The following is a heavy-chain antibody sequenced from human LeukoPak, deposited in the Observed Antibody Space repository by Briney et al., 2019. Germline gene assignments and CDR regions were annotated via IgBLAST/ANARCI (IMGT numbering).Heavy chain of an antibody. V-gene: IGHV4-39*01. D-gene: IGHD3-22*01. Sequence: SETLSLTCTVSGCSITGSSYYWGWIRQPPGKGLEWIGSMYYSGSTYDNPSLKSRLTISVDTSKNQFSLKLTSVTAADTSVYYCARQYYDNTGYYYFDYWGQGTLVTVSS. CDR3: ARQYYDNTGYYYFDY. J-gene: IGHJ4*02. CDR2: MYYSGST. CDR1: GCSITGSSYY.